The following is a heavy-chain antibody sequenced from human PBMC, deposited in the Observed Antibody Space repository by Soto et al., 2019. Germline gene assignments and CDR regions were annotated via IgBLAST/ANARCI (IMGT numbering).Heavy chain of an antibody. CDR2: INSDGSST. CDR3: ARAWELLSDY. Sequence: GGSLRLACGAAGFTFSSYWMHWVRQAPGKGLVWVSRINSDGSSTSYADSVKGRFTISRDNAKNTLYLQMNSLRAEDTAVYYCARAWELLSDYWGQGTLVTSPQ. V-gene: IGHV3-74*01. CDR1: GFTFSSYW. J-gene: IGHJ4*02. D-gene: IGHD1-26*01.